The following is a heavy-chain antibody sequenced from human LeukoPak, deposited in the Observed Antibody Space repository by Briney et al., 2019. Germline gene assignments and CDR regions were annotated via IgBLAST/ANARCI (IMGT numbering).Heavy chain of an antibody. V-gene: IGHV4-39*07. CDR3: ARADRGGFDI. J-gene: IGHJ3*02. CDR2: IYYSGST. Sequence: SETLSPTCTVSGGSLSSSANYYWEYIRQPPGKGLEWIGSIYYSGSTSYNPSLKSRVTISVDPSNNQFSLKLTSVTAADTAVYYCARADRGGFDIWGQGTLVTVSS. CDR1: GGSLSSSANYY. D-gene: IGHD2-15*01.